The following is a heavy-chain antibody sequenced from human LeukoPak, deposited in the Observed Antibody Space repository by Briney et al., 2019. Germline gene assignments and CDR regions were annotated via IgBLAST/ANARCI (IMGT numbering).Heavy chain of an antibody. D-gene: IGHD3-10*01. V-gene: IGHV3-30-3*01. J-gene: IGHJ4*02. Sequence: QPGGSLSLSCAASGFSFSAYAMHWVRQAPGKGLEWVAVISYDGTNKYYADSVKGRFTISRDNSKNTLYLQMNSLRPEGTAVYYCARDFLMASDYWGQGTLVTVSS. CDR1: GFSFSAYA. CDR2: ISYDGTNK. CDR3: ARDFLMASDY.